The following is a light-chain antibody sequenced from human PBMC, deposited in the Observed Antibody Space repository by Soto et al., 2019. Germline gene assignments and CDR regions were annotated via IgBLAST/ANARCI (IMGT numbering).Light chain of an antibody. V-gene: IGLV1-40*01. CDR3: CSFAGSNSWV. CDR2: GNS. J-gene: IGLJ3*02. CDR1: SSNIGAGYD. Sequence: QSVLTQPPSVSGAPGQRVTISCTGSSSNIGAGYDVHWYQQLPGTAPKLLIYGNSNRPSGVPDRFSGSKSGTSASLAITGLQAEDEADYYCCSFAGSNSWVFGGGTQLTVL.